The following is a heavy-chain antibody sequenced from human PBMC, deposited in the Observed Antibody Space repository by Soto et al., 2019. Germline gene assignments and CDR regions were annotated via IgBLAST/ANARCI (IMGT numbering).Heavy chain of an antibody. CDR3: TRDASRDSSARGWFDP. D-gene: IGHD6-13*01. J-gene: IGHJ5*02. CDR1: GFTSRSFT. V-gene: IGHV3-21*01. Sequence: GGSLRLSCAASGFTSRSFTMNWVRQAPGKGLEWVSTISSNSAYVYYTDALRGRFTISRDNAKNSLHLQMNSLRAEDTAVYYCTRDASRDSSARGWFDPWGPGTLVTVSS. CDR2: ISSNSAYV.